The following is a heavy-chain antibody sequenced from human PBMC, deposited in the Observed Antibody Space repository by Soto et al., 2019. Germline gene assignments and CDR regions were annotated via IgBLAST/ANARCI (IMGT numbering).Heavy chain of an antibody. V-gene: IGHV3-23*01. D-gene: IGHD2-2*01. CDR2: ISGSGGST. CDR1: GFTFSSYA. CDR3: AKAGRYCSSTGCYARVFYDY. J-gene: IGHJ4*02. Sequence: EVQLLESGGGLVQPGGSLRLSCAASGFTFSSYAMSWVRQAPGKGLEWVSAISGSGGSTYYADSVKGRFTISRDNSKNTLYLQMNSMRAEDTDVYYCAKAGRYCSSTGCYARVFYDYWGQRSLVTVAS.